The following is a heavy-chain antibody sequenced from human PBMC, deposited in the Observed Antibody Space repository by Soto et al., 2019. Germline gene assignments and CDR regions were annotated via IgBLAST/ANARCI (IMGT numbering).Heavy chain of an antibody. V-gene: IGHV4-34*01. D-gene: IGHD4-17*01. CDR1: GGSFSGYY. Sequence: QVQLQQWGAGLLKPSETLSLTCAVYGGSFSGYYWSWIRQPPGKGLEWIGEINHSGSTNYTPSLKSRVTISEDTSKNQVSLKLSSVTAADTAVYYGARGLGTVTTYGMDVWGQGTTVTVSS. CDR2: INHSGST. CDR3: ARGLGTVTTYGMDV. J-gene: IGHJ6*02.